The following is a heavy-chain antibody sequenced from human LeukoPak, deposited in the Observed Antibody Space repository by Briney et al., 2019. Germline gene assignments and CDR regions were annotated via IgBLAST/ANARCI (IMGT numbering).Heavy chain of an antibody. J-gene: IGHJ4*02. CDR2: ITSSSSTI. Sequence: GGSLRLSCAASGFTFSDYNMNWVRQAPGKGLEWVSYITSSSSTIYYADSVKGRFTISRDNAKNSLYLQMNSLRAEDTAVYYCARAWSGYTYGYYYWGQGTLVTVST. V-gene: IGHV3-48*01. CDR3: ARAWSGYTYGYYY. D-gene: IGHD5-18*01. CDR1: GFTFSDYN.